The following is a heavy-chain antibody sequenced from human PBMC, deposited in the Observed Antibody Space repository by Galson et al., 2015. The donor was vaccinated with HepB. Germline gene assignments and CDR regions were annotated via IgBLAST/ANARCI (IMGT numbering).Heavy chain of an antibody. CDR1: GFTFSSHW. CDR2: INQDGSER. CDR3: ARDFGLATITGFDY. J-gene: IGHJ4*02. Sequence: SLRLSCAASGFTFSSHWMSWVRQAPGKGLEWVANINQDGSERFHVDSMKGRFTISRDNAKNSLYLQMNSLRAEDTAVYYCARDFGLATITGFDYWGQGTLVTVSS. D-gene: IGHD5-12*01. V-gene: IGHV3-7*03.